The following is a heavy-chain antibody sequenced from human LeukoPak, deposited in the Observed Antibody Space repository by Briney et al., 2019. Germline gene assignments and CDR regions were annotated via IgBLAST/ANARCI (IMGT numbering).Heavy chain of an antibody. CDR1: GYTFTGYY. J-gene: IGHJ4*02. V-gene: IGHV1-2*02. CDR2: INPNSGGT. D-gene: IGHD3-10*01. Sequence: ASVKVSCKASGYTFTGYYMRWVRQAPGQGLEWMGWINPNSGGTNYAQKFQGRVTMTRDTSISTAYMELSRLRSDDTAVYYCASTITMVRGVITVLDYWGQGTLVTVSS. CDR3: ASTITMVRGVITVLDY.